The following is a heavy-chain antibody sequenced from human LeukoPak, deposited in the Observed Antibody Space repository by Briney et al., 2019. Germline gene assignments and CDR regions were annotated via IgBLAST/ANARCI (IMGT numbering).Heavy chain of an antibody. J-gene: IGHJ4*02. CDR3: ARGGIRGYSYKIDY. V-gene: IGHV3-30-3*01. D-gene: IGHD5-18*01. Sequence: GGSLRLSCSASGFPFSSYAMHWVRQAPGKGLEWVAVISYDGSNKYYADSVKGRFTISRDNSKNTLYLQMNSLRAEDTAVYYCARGGIRGYSYKIDYWGQGTLVTVSS. CDR2: ISYDGSNK. CDR1: GFPFSSYA.